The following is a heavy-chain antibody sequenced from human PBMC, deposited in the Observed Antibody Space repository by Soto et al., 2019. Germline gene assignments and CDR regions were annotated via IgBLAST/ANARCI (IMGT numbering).Heavy chain of an antibody. Sequence: ASVKVSCKASGYTFTGYYMHWVRQAPGQGLEWMGWINPNSGGTNYAQKFQGRVTMTRDTSISTAYMELSRLRSDDTAVCYCARVHSGGSYDAFYIWGQGTMVAVAS. CDR2: INPNSGGT. D-gene: IGHD2-15*01. CDR1: GYTFTGYY. CDR3: ARVHSGGSYDAFYI. J-gene: IGHJ3*02. V-gene: IGHV1-2*02.